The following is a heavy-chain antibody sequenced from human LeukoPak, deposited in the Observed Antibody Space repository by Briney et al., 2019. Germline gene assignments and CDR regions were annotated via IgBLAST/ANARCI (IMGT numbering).Heavy chain of an antibody. V-gene: IGHV1-3*01. CDR1: GYTFTSYA. D-gene: IGHD4-17*01. J-gene: IGHJ6*02. CDR2: INAGNGNT. CDR3: AREGATTTTFYYYGMDV. Sequence: ASVKVSCTASGYTFTSYAMHWVRQAPGQRLEWMGWINAGNGNTKYSQKFQGRVTITRHTSASTVYMELSSLRSEDTAVYYCAREGATTTTFYYYGMDVWGQGTTVTVSS.